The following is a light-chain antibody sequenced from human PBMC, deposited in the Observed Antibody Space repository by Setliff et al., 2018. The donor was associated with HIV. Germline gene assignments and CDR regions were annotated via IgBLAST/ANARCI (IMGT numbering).Light chain of an antibody. CDR1: SSDVGGYNY. V-gene: IGLV2-14*03. Sequence: QSALTQPASASGSPGQWITIPCTGTSSDVGGYNYVSWYQQQPGKAPRLIIYDVVTRPSGVSDRFSGFKSGSTASLTISGLQAEDEADYFCSSYTSGSTWVFGGGTKVTVL. CDR2: DVV. J-gene: IGLJ3*02. CDR3: SSYTSGSTWV.